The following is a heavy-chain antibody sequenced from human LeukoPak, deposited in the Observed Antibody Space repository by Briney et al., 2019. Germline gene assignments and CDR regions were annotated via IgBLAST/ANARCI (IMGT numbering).Heavy chain of an antibody. J-gene: IGHJ4*02. D-gene: IGHD5-18*01. CDR2: IYTSGST. V-gene: IGHV4-4*07. Sequence: SETLSLTCTVSGGSISSYYWSRIRQPAGKGLEWIGRIYTSGSTNYNPSLKSRVTMSVDTSKNQFSLKLSSVTAADTAVYYCAREDVDTAMVYFDYWGQGTLVTVSS. CDR3: AREDVDTAMVYFDY. CDR1: GGSISSYY.